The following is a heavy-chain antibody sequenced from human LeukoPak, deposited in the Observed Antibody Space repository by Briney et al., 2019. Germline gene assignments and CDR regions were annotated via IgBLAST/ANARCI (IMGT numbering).Heavy chain of an antibody. CDR2: ISYSGRT. CDR1: GGSISSDY. V-gene: IGHV4-59*12. J-gene: IGHJ4*02. CDR3: AREGGPYRPLDY. Sequence: PSETLSLTCTVSGGSISSDYWSWIRQPPGKGLEWIGYISYSGRTYYNPSLRSRVTISVDKSENHISLKLTSVTAADTAVYYCAREGGPYRPLDYSGQGTLVTVAS.